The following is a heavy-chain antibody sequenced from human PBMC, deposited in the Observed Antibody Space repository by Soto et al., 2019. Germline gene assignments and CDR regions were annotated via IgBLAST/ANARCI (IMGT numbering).Heavy chain of an antibody. CDR2: INADNGKR. CDR3: ARVLPHDSSGYQGWFDP. CDR1: RYTFNSYA. J-gene: IGHJ5*02. V-gene: IGHV1-3*01. D-gene: IGHD3-22*01. Sequence: SVKVSCQASRYTFNSYAMHWRRLAPVQRLEWMGWINADNGKRKYAQKFQGRVTITRDTSASTAYMELSSLRSEDTAVYYCARVLPHDSSGYQGWFDPWRQGTLVTVSS.